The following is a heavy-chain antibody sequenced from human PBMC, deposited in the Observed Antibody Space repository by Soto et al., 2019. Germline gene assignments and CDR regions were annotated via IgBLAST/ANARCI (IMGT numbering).Heavy chain of an antibody. J-gene: IGHJ6*03. Sequence: PSETLSLTCTVSGGSISSYYWSWIRQPPGKGLEWIGYIYYSGSTNYNPSLKSRVTISVDTSKNQFSLKLSSVTAVDTAVYYCASLGNPRQYYYYYYMDVWGKGTTVTVSS. V-gene: IGHV4-59*01. CDR2: IYYSGST. CDR3: ASLGNPRQYYYYYYMDV. CDR1: GGSISSYY.